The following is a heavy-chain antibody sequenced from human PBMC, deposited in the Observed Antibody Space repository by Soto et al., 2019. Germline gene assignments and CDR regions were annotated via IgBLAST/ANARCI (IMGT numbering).Heavy chain of an antibody. CDR3: ATLPPRIVVVVTPIPT. CDR1: GGSISSSSYF. J-gene: IGHJ5*02. V-gene: IGHV4-39*07. CDR2: IYYSGST. D-gene: IGHD2-8*02. Sequence: SETLSLTCSVSGGSISSSSYFWGWIRQPPGKGLEWIGSIYYSGSTYYNPSLKSRVTVSVDTSNNQFSLMLHSVTAADTAVYYCATLPPRIVVVVTPIPTWGQGTLVTVSS.